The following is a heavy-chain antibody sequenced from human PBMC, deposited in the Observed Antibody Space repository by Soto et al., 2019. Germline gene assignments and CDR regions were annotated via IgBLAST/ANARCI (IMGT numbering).Heavy chain of an antibody. Sequence: EVQLVESGGGLVQPGGSLRLSCAASGFTFSSYSMNWVRQAPGKGLEWVSYISSSSTIYYADSVKGRFTISRDNAKNSLYLQMNSLRDEDTAVYYCAGIRYFDWPDDAFDIWGQGTMVTVSS. J-gene: IGHJ3*02. CDR1: GFTFSSYS. CDR2: ISSSSTI. D-gene: IGHD3-9*01. CDR3: AGIRYFDWPDDAFDI. V-gene: IGHV3-48*02.